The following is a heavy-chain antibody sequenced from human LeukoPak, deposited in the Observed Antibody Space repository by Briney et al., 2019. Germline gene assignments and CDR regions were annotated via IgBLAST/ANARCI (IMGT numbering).Heavy chain of an antibody. J-gene: IGHJ4*02. CDR1: GYTFSSYG. V-gene: IGHV1-18*01. CDR2: ISAYNGNT. Sequence: GASVKVSCKASGYTFSSYGITWVRQAPGQGLEWMGWISAYNGNTNYVQKLQGRVTITRDTSASTAYMELSSLRSEDTAVYYCARTTAMVTIFDYWGQGTLVTVSS. D-gene: IGHD5-18*01. CDR3: ARTTAMVTIFDY.